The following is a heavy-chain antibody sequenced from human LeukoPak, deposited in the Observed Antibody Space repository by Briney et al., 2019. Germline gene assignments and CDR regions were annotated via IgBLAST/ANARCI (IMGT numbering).Heavy chain of an antibody. D-gene: IGHD2-2*01. V-gene: IGHV4-34*01. CDR1: GGSFSGYY. Sequence: SETLSLTCAVYGGSFSGYYWSWIRQPPGKGLEWIGEINHSGSTNYNPSLKSRVTISVDTSKNQFSLKLSSVTAADTAVYYCARRRSSTSPPPGFDYWGQGTLVTVSS. CDR3: ARRRSSTSPPPGFDY. CDR2: INHSGST. J-gene: IGHJ4*02.